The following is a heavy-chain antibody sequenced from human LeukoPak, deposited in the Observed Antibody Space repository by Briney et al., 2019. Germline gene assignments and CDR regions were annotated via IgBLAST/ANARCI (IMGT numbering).Heavy chain of an antibody. Sequence: AASVKVPCKASGYTFTSYGISWVRQAPGQGLEWMGWISAYNGNTNYAQKLQGRVTMTTDTSTSTAYMELRSLRSDDTAVYYCARLDSSSSWFDPWGQGALVTVSS. D-gene: IGHD6-13*01. CDR2: ISAYNGNT. J-gene: IGHJ5*02. CDR3: ARLDSSSSWFDP. CDR1: GYTFTSYG. V-gene: IGHV1-18*01.